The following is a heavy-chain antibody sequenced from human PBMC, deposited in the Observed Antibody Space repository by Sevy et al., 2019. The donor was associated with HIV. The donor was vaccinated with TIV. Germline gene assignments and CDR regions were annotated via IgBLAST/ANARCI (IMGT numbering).Heavy chain of an antibody. CDR2: ISYDGSNK. V-gene: IGHV3-30*04. Sequence: GGSLRLSCAASGFTFSSYAMHWVRQAPGKGLEWVAVISYDGSNKYYADSVKGRFTISRDNSKNTLYLQTNSLRAEDTAVYYCARDPWIQLWSYYFDYWGQGTLVTVSS. D-gene: IGHD5-18*01. CDR1: GFTFSSYA. CDR3: ARDPWIQLWSYYFDY. J-gene: IGHJ4*02.